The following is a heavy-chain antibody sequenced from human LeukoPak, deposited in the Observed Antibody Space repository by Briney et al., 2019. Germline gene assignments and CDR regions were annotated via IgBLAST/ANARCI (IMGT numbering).Heavy chain of an antibody. CDR1: GYTFTSYY. D-gene: IGHD5-24*01. CDR3: AKGQRWLQPYFDS. CDR2: INPSGGST. J-gene: IGHJ4*02. Sequence: ASVKVSCKASGYTFTSYYMRWVRQAPGQGLEWMGIINPSGGSTSYAQKFQGRVTMTRDTSTSTVYMELSSLRAEDTAVYYCAKGQRWLQPYFDSWGQGTLVTVSS. V-gene: IGHV1-46*01.